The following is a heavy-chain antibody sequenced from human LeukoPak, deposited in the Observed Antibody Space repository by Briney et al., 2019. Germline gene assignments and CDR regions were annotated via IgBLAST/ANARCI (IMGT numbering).Heavy chain of an antibody. J-gene: IGHJ4*02. CDR2: ICVTGDYT. V-gene: IGHV3-23*01. CDR1: GFTFSVYA. CDR3: ATFRGDGYNLGFDN. D-gene: IGHD5-24*01. Sequence: PGRTLRLSCADSGFTFSVYAVSCVRQPPGKGLEWVLGICVTGDYTHYADSVKGRFSVSRDNSKNTLYLHMNSLTVEDTAVYFCATFRGDGYNLGFDNWGQGTLVTVSS.